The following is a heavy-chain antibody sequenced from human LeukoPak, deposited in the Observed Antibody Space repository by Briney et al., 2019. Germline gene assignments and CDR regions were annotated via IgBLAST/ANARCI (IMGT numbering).Heavy chain of an antibody. Sequence: GRSLRLSCAASGFTFSSYDMHWVRQATGKGLEWVSAIGVAANTFYSGSVKGRFTISRENAKNSLYLLMSSLRAEDTAVYYCVRQETPHGNFDYWGQGTLVTVSS. CDR2: IGVAANT. D-gene: IGHD1-26*01. CDR1: GFTFSSYD. CDR3: VRQETPHGNFDY. J-gene: IGHJ4*02. V-gene: IGHV3-13*01.